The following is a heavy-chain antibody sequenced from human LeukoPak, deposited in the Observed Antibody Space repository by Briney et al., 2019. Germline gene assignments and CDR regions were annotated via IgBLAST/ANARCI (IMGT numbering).Heavy chain of an antibody. CDR1: GFNFDEYA. Sequence: PGGSLRLSCAASGFNFDEYAMHWVRQAPGKGLEWVSGISWNSGTIRYADSVKGRFTISRDNAKNSLYLEMNSLRAEDMGLYYCAKGQKYYYYYYMDVWGRGTTVGVSS. CDR3: AKGQKYYYYYYMDV. CDR2: ISWNSGTI. V-gene: IGHV3-9*03. J-gene: IGHJ6*03.